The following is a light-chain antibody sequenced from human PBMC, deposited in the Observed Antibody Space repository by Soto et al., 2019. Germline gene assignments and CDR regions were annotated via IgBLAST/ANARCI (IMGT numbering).Light chain of an antibody. Sequence: QLVLTQPPSASGTPGQRVTISCSGSSSNIGRNTVNWYQQLPGTAPKLLIYSNNQRPSGVPDRFSGSKSGTSASQAISGLQSEDEADYYCAAWDDSLNGVVFGGGTKLTVL. CDR1: SSNIGRNT. CDR3: AAWDDSLNGVV. J-gene: IGLJ2*01. V-gene: IGLV1-44*01. CDR2: SNN.